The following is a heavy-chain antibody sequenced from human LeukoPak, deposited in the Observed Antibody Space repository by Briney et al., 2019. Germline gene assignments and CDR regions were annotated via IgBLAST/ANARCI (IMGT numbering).Heavy chain of an antibody. V-gene: IGHV3-53*01. Sequence: GGSLRLSCAASGFIVSSNYMSWVRQAPGKGPEWVSVIHSGGTTYYADSVKGRFTTSRDNPKNTLYLQMNNLRAEDTAVYYCASGDYAGYFDYWGQGTLVTVSS. CDR2: IHSGGTT. CDR1: GFIVSSNY. D-gene: IGHD4-17*01. J-gene: IGHJ4*02. CDR3: ASGDYAGYFDY.